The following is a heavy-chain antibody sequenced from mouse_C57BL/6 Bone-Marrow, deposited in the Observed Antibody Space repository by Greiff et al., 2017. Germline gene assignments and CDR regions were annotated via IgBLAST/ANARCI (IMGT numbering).Heavy chain of an antibody. CDR2: IYPGSGST. V-gene: IGHV1-55*01. D-gene: IGHD2-3*01. Sequence: QVQLQQPGAELVKPGASVKMSCKASGYTFTSYWITWVKQRPGQGLESIGDIYPGSGSTNYNEKFKSKATLTVDTSSSTAYMQLSSLTSEDSAVYYCARNDGYYGYAMDYWGQGTSVTVSS. J-gene: IGHJ4*01. CDR3: ARNDGYYGYAMDY. CDR1: GYTFTSYW.